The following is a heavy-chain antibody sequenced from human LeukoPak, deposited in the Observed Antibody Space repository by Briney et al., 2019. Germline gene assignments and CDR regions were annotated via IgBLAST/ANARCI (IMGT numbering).Heavy chain of an antibody. CDR2: IYYSGST. J-gene: IGHJ5*02. CDR1: GGSISGYY. D-gene: IGHD2-21*01. V-gene: IGHV4-39*07. Sequence: SETLSLTCTVSGGSISGYYWGWIRQPPGKGLEWIGSIYYSGSTYYNPSLKSRVTISVDTSKNQFSLKLSSVTAADTAVYYCARQRIVVVASVFDPWGQGTLVTVSS. CDR3: ARQRIVVVASVFDP.